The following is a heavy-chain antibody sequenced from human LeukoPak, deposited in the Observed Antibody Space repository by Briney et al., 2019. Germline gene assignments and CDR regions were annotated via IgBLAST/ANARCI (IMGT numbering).Heavy chain of an antibody. CDR3: ARNFWTYYFDY. CDR1: GYSISSGYY. V-gene: IGHV4-38-2*02. Sequence: KTSETLSLTCTVSGYSISSGYYWGWIRQPPGKGLEWIGSIYHSGSTYYNPSLKSRVTISVDTSKNQFSLKLSSVTAADTAVYYCARNFWTYYFDYWGQGTLVTVSS. J-gene: IGHJ4*02. D-gene: IGHD3/OR15-3a*01. CDR2: IYHSGST.